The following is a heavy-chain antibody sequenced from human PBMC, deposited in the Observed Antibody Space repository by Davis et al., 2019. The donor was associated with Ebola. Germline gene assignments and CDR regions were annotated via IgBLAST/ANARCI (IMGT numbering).Heavy chain of an antibody. CDR3: ARDAITSGYAS. Sequence: SETLSLTCTVSGGSISSYYWSWIRQPPGKGLEWIGYIYHSGSTYYNPSLKSRVTISVDTSKNQFSLKLSSVTAADTAVYYCARDAITSGYASWGQGTLVTVSS. V-gene: IGHV4-59*01. CDR1: GGSISSYY. J-gene: IGHJ5*02. D-gene: IGHD5-12*01. CDR2: IYHSGST.